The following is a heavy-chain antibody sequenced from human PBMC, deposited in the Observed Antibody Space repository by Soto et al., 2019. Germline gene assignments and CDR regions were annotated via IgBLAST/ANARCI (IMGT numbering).Heavy chain of an antibody. Sequence: SETLSLTCAVYGGSFSGYYWSWIRQPPGKGLEWIGEINHSGSTNYNPSLKSRVTISVDTSKNQFSLKLSSVTAADTAVYYCARRPYDFWSGYPAVAYYYYYMDVWGKGTTVTVSS. CDR1: GGSFSGYY. CDR2: INHSGST. D-gene: IGHD3-3*01. V-gene: IGHV4-34*01. J-gene: IGHJ6*03. CDR3: ARRPYDFWSGYPAVAYYYYYMDV.